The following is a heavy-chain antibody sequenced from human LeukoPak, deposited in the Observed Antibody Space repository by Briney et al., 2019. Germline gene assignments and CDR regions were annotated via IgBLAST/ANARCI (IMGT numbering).Heavy chain of an antibody. J-gene: IGHJ4*02. Sequence: GGSLRLSCAASGFTFNIYAMSWVRQAPGKGLEWVSSIMSSGGGTVYADSVKDRFTISRDNSRNTLYLKMSRLRAEDTAVYYCAKDRPNYHESNGHYYRPNGDYWGQGTLVTVSS. D-gene: IGHD3-22*01. CDR3: AKDRPNYHESNGHYYRPNGDY. V-gene: IGHV3-23*01. CDR1: GFTFNIYA. CDR2: IMSSGGGT.